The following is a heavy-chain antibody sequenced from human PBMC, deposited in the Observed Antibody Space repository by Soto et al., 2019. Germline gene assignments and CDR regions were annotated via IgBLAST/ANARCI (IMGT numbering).Heavy chain of an antibody. CDR1: GGSFSGYY. J-gene: IGHJ4*02. V-gene: IGHV4-34*01. D-gene: IGHD3-22*01. CDR2: INHSGST. CDR3: ARGSSGYYHPRFAADY. Sequence: QVQLQQWGAGLLKPSETLSLTCAVYGGSFSGYYWSWIRQPPGKGLEWIGEINHSGSTNYNPSLKSRVTISVDTSTNQFSLKRSSVTAADTAVYYCARGSSGYYHPRFAADYWGQGTLVTVSS.